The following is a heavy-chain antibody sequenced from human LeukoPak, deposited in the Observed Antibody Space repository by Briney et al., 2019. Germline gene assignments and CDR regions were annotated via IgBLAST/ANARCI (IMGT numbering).Heavy chain of an antibody. CDR1: GFTFSNCW. V-gene: IGHV3-74*01. Sequence: GGSLRLSCAASGFTFSNCWMHWVRQAPGKGLVWVSRIYTDGSSTNYADSVKGRFTISRDNAKNTLYLQMNSLRAEDTAVYYCAKNLDYWGQGTLVTVSS. CDR2: IYTDGSST. J-gene: IGHJ4*02. CDR3: AKNLDY.